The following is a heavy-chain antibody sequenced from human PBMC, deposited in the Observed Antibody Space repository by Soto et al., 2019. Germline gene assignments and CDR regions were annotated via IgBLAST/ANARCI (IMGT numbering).Heavy chain of an antibody. CDR1: GGSMSSYY. D-gene: IGHD5-12*01. V-gene: IGHV4-59*08. CDR2: IYYSGTT. J-gene: IGHJ3*02. CDR3: ARWATAPDAFDI. Sequence: SETLSLTCTVSGGSMSSYYWSWIRQPPGKGLEWIGYIYYSGTTNYNPSLKSRVTISVDTSKNQFSLKLSSVTAADTAVYYCARWATAPDAFDIWGQGTMVTVSS.